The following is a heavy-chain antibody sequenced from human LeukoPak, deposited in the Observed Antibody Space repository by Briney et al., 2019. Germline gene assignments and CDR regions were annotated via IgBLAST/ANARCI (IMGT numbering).Heavy chain of an antibody. J-gene: IGHJ4*02. CDR2: INGDGSST. CDR3: ARAELWGCTNGVCAIN. Sequence: GGSLRLSCAASGFTFSSYWMHWVRQAPGKGLVWVSRINGDGSSTSYAGSVKGRFTISRDNAKDTLYLQMNSLRAEDTAVYYCARAELWGCTNGVCAINWGQGTLVTASS. D-gene: IGHD2-8*01. CDR1: GFTFSSYW. V-gene: IGHV3-74*01.